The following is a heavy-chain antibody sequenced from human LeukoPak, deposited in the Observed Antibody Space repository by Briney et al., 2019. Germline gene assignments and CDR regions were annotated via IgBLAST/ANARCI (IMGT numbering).Heavy chain of an antibody. Sequence: GGSLRLSCAASGFTFSSYSMNWVRQAPGKGLEWVSSISSSSSYIYYADSVKGRFTISRDNAKNSLYLQMNSLRAEDTAVYYCARLYDGSAYHADHFDYWGQGTLVTVSS. CDR3: ARLYDGSAYHADHFDY. CDR2: ISSSSSYI. V-gene: IGHV3-21*01. D-gene: IGHD3-22*01. CDR1: GFTFSSYS. J-gene: IGHJ4*02.